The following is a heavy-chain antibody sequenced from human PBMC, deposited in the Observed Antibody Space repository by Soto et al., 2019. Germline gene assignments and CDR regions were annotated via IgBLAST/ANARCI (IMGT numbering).Heavy chain of an antibody. CDR3: ARDPVVVAAATFDY. V-gene: IGHV3-21*06. CDR1: GFTFSSYS. D-gene: IGHD2-2*01. J-gene: IGHJ4*01. Sequence: GGSLRLSCAASGFTFSSYSMNWVRQAPGKGLEWVSSISSSSSYIYYADSVKGRFTISRDNAKNSVYLQMNSLRAEDTAVYYCARDPVVVAAATFDYWGHGTLVTVSS. CDR2: ISSSSSYI.